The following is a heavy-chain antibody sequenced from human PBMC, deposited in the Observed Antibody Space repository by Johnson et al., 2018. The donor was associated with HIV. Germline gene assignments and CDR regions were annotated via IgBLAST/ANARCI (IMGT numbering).Heavy chain of an antibody. V-gene: IGHV3-30-3*01. CDR1: GFTFCSYA. CDR3: ARVRPNPTVTTRGAAFDI. J-gene: IGHJ3*02. D-gene: IGHD4-17*01. CDR2: ISYDGSNK. Sequence: QVQLVESGGGVVQPGGSLRLSCAASGFTFCSYAMHWVRQAPGKGLEWVAVISYDGSNKYYADSVKGRFTISRDNSKNTLYLQMNSLRAEDTAVYYCARVRPNPTVTTRGAAFDIWGQGTMVTVSS.